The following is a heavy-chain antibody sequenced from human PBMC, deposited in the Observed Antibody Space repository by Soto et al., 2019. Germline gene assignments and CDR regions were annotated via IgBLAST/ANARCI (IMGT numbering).Heavy chain of an antibody. CDR3: ARHYDGFDF. J-gene: IGHJ3*01. CDR2: IYPPDSDT. Sequence: PGESLKISCKASVYSFTNYWIGWVRQMPGKGLEWMAIIYPPDSDTRYSPSFQGQVTISADKSINTAYLHWRTLKASDTAMYFCARHYDGFDFWGQGTMVTVSS. V-gene: IGHV5-51*01. CDR1: VYSFTNYW.